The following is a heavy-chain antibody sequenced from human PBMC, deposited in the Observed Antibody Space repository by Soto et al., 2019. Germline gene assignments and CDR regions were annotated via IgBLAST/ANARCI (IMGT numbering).Heavy chain of an antibody. CDR3: AKAYSSGWYSPLDVY. V-gene: IGHV3-23*01. Sequence: PGGSLRLSCASSGFTFSSYAMIWVRQAPGKGLEWVSAISGSGGSTYYADSVKGRFTISRDNSKNTLYLQMNSLRAEDTAVYYCAKAYSSGWYSPLDVYWGQGTLVTVSS. CDR1: GFTFSSYA. CDR2: ISGSGGST. J-gene: IGHJ4*02. D-gene: IGHD6-19*01.